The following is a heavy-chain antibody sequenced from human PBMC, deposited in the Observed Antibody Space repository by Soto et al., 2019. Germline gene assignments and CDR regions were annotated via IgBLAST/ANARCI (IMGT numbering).Heavy chain of an antibody. D-gene: IGHD6-13*01. Sequence: GGSLRLSCAASGFTFSSYEMNWVRQAPGKWLEWVSYISSSGSTIYYADSVKGRFTISRDNAKNSLYLQMNSLRAEDTAVYYCASLSLNIAAPDVWGQGXTVTV. V-gene: IGHV3-48*03. CDR2: ISSSGSTI. CDR3: ASLSLNIAAPDV. J-gene: IGHJ6*02. CDR1: GFTFSSYE.